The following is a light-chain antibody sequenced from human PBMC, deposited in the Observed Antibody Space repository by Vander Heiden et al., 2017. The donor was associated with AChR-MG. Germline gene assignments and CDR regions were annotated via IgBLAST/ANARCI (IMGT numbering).Light chain of an antibody. V-gene: IGKV1-5*03. CDR3: QQDKNYPGT. CDR2: KAS. CDR1: QSIDIW. Sequence: DIQMTQSPSTLSASVGDRVTITCRASQSIDIWLAWYQQKPGKAPKVLIYKASSSETGVPSRFSGSGAGTEFTLTISSLQPDDFATYYCQQDKNYPGTFGQGTKVEIK. J-gene: IGKJ1*01.